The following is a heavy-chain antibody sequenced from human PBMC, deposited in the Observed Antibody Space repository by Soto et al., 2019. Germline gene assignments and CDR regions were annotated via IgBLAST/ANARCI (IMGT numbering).Heavy chain of an antibody. V-gene: IGHV3-48*02. Sequence: GGSLRLSCTASGFTFNTYTMNWFRQAPGKGLEWLSSINSVSSEIYYADSVKGRFTVSRDNAKNSLFLQMSSLRDEDMAVYFCVRASYSGKGNRRVDHCGQGTPSTVPS. CDR2: INSVSSEI. D-gene: IGHD5-12*01. J-gene: IGHJ4*03. CDR3: VRASYSGKGNRRVDH. CDR1: GFTFNTYT.